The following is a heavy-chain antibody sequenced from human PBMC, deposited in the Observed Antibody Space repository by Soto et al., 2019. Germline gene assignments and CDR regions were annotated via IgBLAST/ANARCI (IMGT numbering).Heavy chain of an antibody. D-gene: IGHD6-13*01. CDR3: ARSGIAAN. CDR1: GGSFSGYY. J-gene: IGHJ4*02. CDR2: INHSGST. V-gene: IGHV4-34*01. Sequence: SDTLSLTCAVYGGSFSGYYWSWIRQPPGKGLEWIGEINHSGSTNYNPSLKSRVTISVDTSKNQFSLKLSSVTAADKAVYYCARSGIAANWGQGTLVTVSS.